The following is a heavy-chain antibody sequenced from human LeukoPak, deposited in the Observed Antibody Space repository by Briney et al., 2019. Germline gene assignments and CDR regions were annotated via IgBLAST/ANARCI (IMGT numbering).Heavy chain of an antibody. J-gene: IGHJ4*02. D-gene: IGHD3-16*01. CDR1: GGSMSSFY. CDR3: ARGAPNFDY. V-gene: IGHV4-59*01. Sequence: EPSETLPLTCTVSGGSMSSFYWSWIRQPPGKGLEWIGYIYYSGSTNYNPSLKSRVTISPDTSKSQFSLKLSSVTAADTAVYYCARGAPNFDYWGQGTLVTVSS. CDR2: IYYSGST.